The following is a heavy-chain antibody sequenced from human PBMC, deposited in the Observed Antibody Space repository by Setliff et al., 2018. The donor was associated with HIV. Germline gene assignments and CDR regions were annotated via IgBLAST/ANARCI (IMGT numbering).Heavy chain of an antibody. J-gene: IGHJ6*03. V-gene: IGHV4-59*01. D-gene: IGHD3-16*01. CDR3: ARQGTYTHYMDV. CDR2: IYYTGGT. CDR1: GGSISSYY. Sequence: KTSETLSLTCTVSGGSISSYYWSWIRQPPGKGLEWIGYIYYTGGTNYNPSLNSRVTMSIDLSNNHLSLKLRSVTTADTAVYYCARQGTYTHYMDVWGKGTTVTVSS.